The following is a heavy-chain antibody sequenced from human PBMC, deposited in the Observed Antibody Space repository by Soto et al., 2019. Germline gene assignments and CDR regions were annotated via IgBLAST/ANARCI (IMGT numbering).Heavy chain of an antibody. J-gene: IGHJ4*02. CDR3: ARDQGYCSGGSCYVAGY. Sequence: EVQLVEPGGGLVQPGGSLRLSCAASGFTFSTYWMHWVRQAPGKGLVWVSRINSDGSTTDYADSVRGRFTISRDNAKNTLYLQMNSLRAEDPAVYYCARDQGYCSGGSCYVAGYWGQGTLVTVSS. V-gene: IGHV3-74*01. CDR1: GFTFSTYW. D-gene: IGHD2-15*01. CDR2: INSDGSTT.